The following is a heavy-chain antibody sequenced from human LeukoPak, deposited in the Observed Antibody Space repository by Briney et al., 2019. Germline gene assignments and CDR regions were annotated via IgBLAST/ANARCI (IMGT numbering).Heavy chain of an antibody. Sequence: SVKVSCKASGGTFSSYAISWVRQAPGQGLEWMGGIIPIFGTANYAQKFQGRVTITADESTSTAYMELSSLRAEDTAVYYCARDSPERGYSYGPLDNYFDYWGQGTLVTVSS. V-gene: IGHV1-69*13. CDR1: GGTFSSYA. CDR2: IIPIFGTA. D-gene: IGHD5-18*01. J-gene: IGHJ4*02. CDR3: ARDSPERGYSYGPLDNYFDY.